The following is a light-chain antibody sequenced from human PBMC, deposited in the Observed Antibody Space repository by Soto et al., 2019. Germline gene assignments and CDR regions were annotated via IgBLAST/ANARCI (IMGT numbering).Light chain of an antibody. CDR1: SRDVGNYNL. CDR2: EGS. Sequence: QSALTQPASVSGSPVQSITISCTGTSRDVGNYNLVSWYQQHPGKAPKLIIYEGSKRPSGVSNRFSGSKSGNTASLTISGLQAEDEADYSCCSYAGANWVFGGGTKLTVL. J-gene: IGLJ3*02. CDR3: CSYAGANWV. V-gene: IGLV2-23*01.